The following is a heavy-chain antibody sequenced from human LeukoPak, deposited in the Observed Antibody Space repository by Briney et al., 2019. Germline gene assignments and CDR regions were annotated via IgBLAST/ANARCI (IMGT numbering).Heavy chain of an antibody. CDR2: ISKNGGNT. J-gene: IGHJ6*03. Sequence: GGSLRLSCAASGFTLSSHAMHWVRQAPGKGLEYVSAISKNGGNTYYANSVKGRFSISRDNSKSTLYLQMGSLRTEDMAVYYCARVGEGRYYQYYYMDVWAKGPRSPSP. D-gene: IGHD1-26*01. CDR1: GFTLSSHA. CDR3: ARVGEGRYYQYYYMDV. V-gene: IGHV3-64*01.